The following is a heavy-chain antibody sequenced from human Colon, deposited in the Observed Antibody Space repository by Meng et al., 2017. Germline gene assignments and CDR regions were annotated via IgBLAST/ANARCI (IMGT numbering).Heavy chain of an antibody. Sequence: GGSLRLSCAAPGSTFSSYAMHWVRQAPGKGLEWVAVISYDGSNKYYADSVKGRFTISRDNSKNTLYLQMNSLRAEDTAVYYCARDQIAVAGRAPYFDYWGQGTLVTVSS. D-gene: IGHD6-19*01. CDR1: GSTFSSYA. J-gene: IGHJ4*02. V-gene: IGHV3-30*01. CDR3: ARDQIAVAGRAPYFDY. CDR2: ISYDGSNK.